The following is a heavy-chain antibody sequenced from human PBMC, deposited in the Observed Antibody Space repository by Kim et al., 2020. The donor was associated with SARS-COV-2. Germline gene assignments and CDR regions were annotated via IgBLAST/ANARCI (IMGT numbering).Heavy chain of an antibody. D-gene: IGHD6-19*01. CDR3: VSGSFKQGFDP. Sequence: GGSLRLSCEASGFTLSNYWMNWVRQGPEKGLVWVSRSNSDGSVTHYADSVKGRFTISRDNAKNTLFLQLNSLGVEDTAIYYCVSGSFKQGFDPWGQGTPVTASS. CDR1: GFTLSNYW. CDR2: SNSDGSVT. J-gene: IGHJ5*02. V-gene: IGHV3-74*01.